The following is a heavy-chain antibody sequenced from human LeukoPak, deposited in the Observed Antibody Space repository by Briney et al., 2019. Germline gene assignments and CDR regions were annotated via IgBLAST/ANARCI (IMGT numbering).Heavy chain of an antibody. D-gene: IGHD3-22*01. CDR3: ARGQRYYDSSGFFDF. CDR2: LSYDESRT. V-gene: IGHV3-30*03. CDR1: GFSLATFG. Sequence: PGGSLRLSCAASGFSLATFGMHWVRQTPGEGLEWVALLSYDESRTFYADSVKGRFTISRDVSKNTLYLQMNSLRAEDTAVYYCARGQRYYDSSGFFDFWGQGTLVTVSS. J-gene: IGHJ4*02.